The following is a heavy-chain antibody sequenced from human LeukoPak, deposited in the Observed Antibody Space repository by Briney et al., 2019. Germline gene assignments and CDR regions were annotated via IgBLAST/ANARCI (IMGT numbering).Heavy chain of an antibody. V-gene: IGHV3-30*01. CDR1: GFTFSSYA. Sequence: GGSLRLSCAASGFTFSSYAMHWVRQAPGKGLEWVAVISYDGSNKYYADSVKGRFTISRDNSKSTLYLQMNSLRAEDTAVYYCARESAGATWGHFDYWGQGTLVTVSS. CDR3: ARESAGATWGHFDY. D-gene: IGHD1-26*01. CDR2: ISYDGSNK. J-gene: IGHJ4*02.